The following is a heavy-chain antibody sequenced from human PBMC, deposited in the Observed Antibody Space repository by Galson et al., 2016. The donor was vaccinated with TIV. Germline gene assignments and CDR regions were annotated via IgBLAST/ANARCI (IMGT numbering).Heavy chain of an antibody. CDR1: GFTFSSYA. J-gene: IGHJ5*02. V-gene: IGHV3-21*05. CDR3: ARGSLDR. CDR2: ISSSGILI. Sequence: SLRLSCAASGFTFSSYAMIWVRQAPGKGLQWVSYISSSGILINYADSVKGRFTVSRDNAKDSQFLQMNSLRVEDTAVYYCARGSLDRWGQGTLVTVSS.